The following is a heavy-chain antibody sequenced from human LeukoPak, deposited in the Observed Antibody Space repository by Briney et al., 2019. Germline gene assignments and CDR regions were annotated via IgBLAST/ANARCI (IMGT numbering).Heavy chain of an antibody. Sequence: GGSLRLSCAASGFTFSTYAMSWVRQAPGKGLEWVSDISASGGSTYYADSVKGRFTISRDNSKNTLHLQMNSLRAEDTAVYYCAKEDYDSSGYYGDYYYYMDVWGKGTTVTVSS. V-gene: IGHV3-23*01. CDR3: AKEDYDSSGYYGDYYYYMDV. CDR1: GFTFSTYA. D-gene: IGHD3-22*01. CDR2: ISASGGST. J-gene: IGHJ6*03.